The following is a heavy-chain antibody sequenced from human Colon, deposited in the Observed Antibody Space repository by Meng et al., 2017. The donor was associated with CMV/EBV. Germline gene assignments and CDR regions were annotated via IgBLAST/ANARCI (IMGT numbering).Heavy chain of an antibody. D-gene: IGHD2-2*01. J-gene: IGHJ3*01. V-gene: IGHV1-69*04. Sequence: SVKVSYKASGTTFDRHTISWVRQAPGQRLEWMGRVVPTLGLAMKAQKFQGRVTMTADKLTSTAYMELSSLRSEDTAIYYCARDLSSSPSVDAFDVWGQGTMVTVSS. CDR3: ARDLSSSPSVDAFDV. CDR2: VVPTLGLA. CDR1: GTTFDRHT.